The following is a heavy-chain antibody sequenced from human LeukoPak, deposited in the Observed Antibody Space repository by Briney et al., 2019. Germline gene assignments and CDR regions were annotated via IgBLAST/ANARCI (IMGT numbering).Heavy chain of an antibody. CDR1: GYTFTGYY. D-gene: IGHD3-10*01. J-gene: IGHJ4*02. CDR2: INPNSGGT. Sequence: GASVKVSCKASGYTFTGYYMHWVRQAPGRGLEWMGWINPNSGGTNYAQKFQGRVTMTRDTSISTAYMELSRLRSDDTAVYYCARGQMVRGVNYDYWGQGTLVTVSS. V-gene: IGHV1-2*02. CDR3: ARGQMVRGVNYDY.